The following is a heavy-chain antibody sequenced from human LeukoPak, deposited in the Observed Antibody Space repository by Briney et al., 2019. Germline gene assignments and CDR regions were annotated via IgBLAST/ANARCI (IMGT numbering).Heavy chain of an antibody. Sequence: ASVKVSCKASGYTFTSYGISWVRQAPGQGLEWMGWISAYNGNTNYAQKLQGRVTMTTDTSTSTAYMELRSLRSDDTAVYHCARDMMDCSGGSCYFDYWGQGTLVTVSS. D-gene: IGHD2-15*01. CDR3: ARDMMDCSGGSCYFDY. CDR2: ISAYNGNT. V-gene: IGHV1-18*01. CDR1: GYTFTSYG. J-gene: IGHJ4*02.